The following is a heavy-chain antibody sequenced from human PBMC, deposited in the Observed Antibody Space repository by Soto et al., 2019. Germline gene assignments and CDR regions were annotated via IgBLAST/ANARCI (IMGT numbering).Heavy chain of an antibody. D-gene: IGHD3-3*01. V-gene: IGHV3-21*01. J-gene: IGHJ6*02. CDR3: ARALVTIFVVETKLGGGGMDV. Sequence: EVQLVESGGGLVKPGESLRLSCAASGFTFSTYSMNWVRQVPGKGLEWVSAISSSSSHIFYVDSVKGRFTASRDNAKNTLYLQMNSLRAEDTAVYYCARALVTIFVVETKLGGGGMDVWGQGTTVTVSS. CDR2: ISSSSSHI. CDR1: GFTFSTYS.